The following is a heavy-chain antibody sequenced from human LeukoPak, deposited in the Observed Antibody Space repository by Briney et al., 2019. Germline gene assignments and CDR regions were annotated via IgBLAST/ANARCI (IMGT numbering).Heavy chain of an antibody. CDR3: ARHNSYVSSTIYYYMDV. Sequence: GESLKISRKGSGYNFSNYWIGRGRPLPGKGLGGMGIIYPGDSDTRYSPSFEGQVTISADKSISTAYLQWSSLKASDTAMYYCARHNSYVSSTIYYYMDVWGKGTTVTVSS. CDR2: IYPGDSDT. D-gene: IGHD3-16*01. J-gene: IGHJ6*03. V-gene: IGHV5-51*01. CDR1: GYNFSNYW.